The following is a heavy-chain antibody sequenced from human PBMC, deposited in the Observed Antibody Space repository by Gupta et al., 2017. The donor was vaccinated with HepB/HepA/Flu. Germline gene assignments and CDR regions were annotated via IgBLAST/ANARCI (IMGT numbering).Heavy chain of an antibody. Sequence: EVQLVESGGGLVQPGRSLRLSCEASGFVFEDFAMHWVRQVPGKGLEWVSGISWNSRKIGYADSLKDRFTISRDNARKTVYLVMGSLRAEDTATYYCAKSKGTGTSYGMDVWGQGPTVSVSS. V-gene: IGHV3-9*01. CDR2: ISWNSRKI. J-gene: IGHJ6*02. CDR1: GFVFEDFA. D-gene: IGHD1-7*01. CDR3: AKSKGTGTSYGMDV.